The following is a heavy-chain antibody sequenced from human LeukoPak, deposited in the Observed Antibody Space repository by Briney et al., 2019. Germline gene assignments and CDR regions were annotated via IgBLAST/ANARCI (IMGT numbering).Heavy chain of an antibody. CDR2: IYYSGTT. D-gene: IGHD7-27*01. CDR3: ARGANWGSPDY. CDR1: GGSISSDY. J-gene: IGHJ4*02. Sequence: PSETLSLTCTVSGGSISSDYWSWIRQSPGKGLEWIGYIYYSGTTSYNPSLKSRVTISLDTSKNQFSLKLSSVTAADTAVYYCARGANWGSPDYWGQGGLVSVSS. V-gene: IGHV4-59*01.